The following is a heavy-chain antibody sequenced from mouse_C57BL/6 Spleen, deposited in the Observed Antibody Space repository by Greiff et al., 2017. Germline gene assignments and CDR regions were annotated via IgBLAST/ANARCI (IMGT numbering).Heavy chain of an antibody. CDR2: INPGSGGT. Sequence: QVQLQQSGAELVRPGTSVKVSCKASGYAFTNYLIEWVKQRPGQGLEWIGVINPGSGGTNYNEKFKGKATLTADKSSSTAYMQLSSLTSEDAAVYCCARTPYGSSLDYWGQGTTLTVSS. CDR1: GYAFTNYL. J-gene: IGHJ2*01. V-gene: IGHV1-54*01. D-gene: IGHD1-1*01. CDR3: ARTPYGSSLDY.